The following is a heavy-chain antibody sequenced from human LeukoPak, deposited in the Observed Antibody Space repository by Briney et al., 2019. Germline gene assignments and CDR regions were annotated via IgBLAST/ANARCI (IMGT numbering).Heavy chain of an antibody. CDR3: ATYRQVLLPFES. CDR1: GFTFSNYE. J-gene: IGHJ4*02. CDR2: IFPSGGEI. D-gene: IGHD2-8*02. Sequence: GGSLRLSCAASGFTFSNYEMHWVRQPPGKGLEWVSSIFPSGGEIHYADSVRGRFTISRDNSKSTLSLQMNSLRAEDTAIYYCATYRQVLLPFESWGQGTLVTVSS. V-gene: IGHV3-23*01.